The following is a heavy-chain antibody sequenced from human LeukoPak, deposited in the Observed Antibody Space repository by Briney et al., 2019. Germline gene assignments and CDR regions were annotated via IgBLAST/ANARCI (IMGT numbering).Heavy chain of an antibody. CDR2: ISYSGGST. CDR3: AREKYYYDSSGYYY. J-gene: IGHJ4*02. D-gene: IGHD3-22*01. V-gene: IGHV3-23*01. Sequence: GGSLRLSCAASGFTFSSHGVSWVRQAPGKGLEWVSAISYSGGSTYYADSVKGRFTISRDNSKNTLYLQMNSLRAEDTAVYYCAREKYYYDSSGYYYWGQGTLVTVSS. CDR1: GFTFSSHG.